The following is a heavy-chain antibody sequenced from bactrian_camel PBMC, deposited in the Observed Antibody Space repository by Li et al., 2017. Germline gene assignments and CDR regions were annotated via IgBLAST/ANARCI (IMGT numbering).Heavy chain of an antibody. Sequence: DVQLVESGGGSVLAGGSLRLSCTSSSFRFENSDMGWYRQAPGSECELVSTLSSDGSTYYQASVKGRFTVSRDNAKNTVYLQMNNLKPEDTAAYYCVRDGRGYGMDNWAKGTQVTVS. CDR1: SFRFENSD. D-gene: IGHD1*01. V-gene: IGHV3S66*01. J-gene: IGHJ7*01. CDR2: LSSDGST.